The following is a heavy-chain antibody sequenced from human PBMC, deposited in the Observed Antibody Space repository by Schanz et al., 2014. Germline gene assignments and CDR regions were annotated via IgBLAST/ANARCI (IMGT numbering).Heavy chain of an antibody. V-gene: IGHV3-11*05. Sequence: VQLVESGGGLVQPGGSLRLSCAASGFVFGDYYMTWIRQAPGKGLEWLSYISDSGTYTNYADSVKGRFTISRDNSKSTLYVEMNSLRAEDTAVYYCAKDRSWDYDSSGYFDYWGQGTLVTVSS. J-gene: IGHJ4*02. CDR1: GFVFGDYY. CDR3: AKDRSWDYDSSGYFDY. CDR2: ISDSGTYT. D-gene: IGHD3-22*01.